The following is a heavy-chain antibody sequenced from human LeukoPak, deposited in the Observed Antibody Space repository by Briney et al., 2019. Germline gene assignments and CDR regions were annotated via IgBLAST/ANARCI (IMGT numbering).Heavy chain of an antibody. J-gene: IGHJ4*02. Sequence: ASVKVSCKASGYTFTSYDINWVRQATGQGLEWMGWMNPNSGNTGYAQKFQGRVTMTRDTSTSTVYMELSSLRSEDTAVYYCARGSSLQAPYPLDYWGQGTLVTVSS. CDR1: GYTFTSYD. CDR3: ARGSSLQAPYPLDY. CDR2: MNPNSGNT. V-gene: IGHV1-8*01. D-gene: IGHD6-6*01.